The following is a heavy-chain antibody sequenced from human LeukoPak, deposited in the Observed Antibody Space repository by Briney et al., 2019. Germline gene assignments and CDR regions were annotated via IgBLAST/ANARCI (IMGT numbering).Heavy chain of an antibody. CDR1: GYTFTGYY. J-gene: IGHJ6*03. CDR2: INPNSGGT. CDR3: AREGGGATGDYYYYYMDV. D-gene: IGHD1-14*01. Sequence: ASVKASCKASGYTFTGYYMHWVRQAPGQGLEWMGWINPNSGGTNYAQKFQGWVTMTRDTSISTAYMELSRLRSDDTAVYYCAREGGGATGDYYYYYMDVWGKGTTVTVSS. V-gene: IGHV1-2*04.